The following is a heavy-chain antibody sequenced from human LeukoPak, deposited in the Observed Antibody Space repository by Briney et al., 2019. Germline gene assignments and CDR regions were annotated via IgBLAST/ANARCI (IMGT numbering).Heavy chain of an antibody. CDR1: GGSISGGSYY. CDR3: ARSSPRHEYQLQF. J-gene: IGHJ3*01. Sequence: SQTLSLTCTVTGGSISGGSYYWNWIRQYPGKGLEWIGYIHSSVNTYHNPPLKSRVTISVDTSKTQFSLKLSSVTSADTAVYYCARSSPRHEYQLQFWDEGTGDSVSS. V-gene: IGHV4-31*03. CDR2: IHSSVNT. D-gene: IGHD2-2*01.